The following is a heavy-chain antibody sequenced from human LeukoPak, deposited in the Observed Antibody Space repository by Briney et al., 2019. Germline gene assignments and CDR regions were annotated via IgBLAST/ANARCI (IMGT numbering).Heavy chain of an antibody. CDR2: IYPGDSDT. CDR1: GYSFTSYW. Sequence: GESLKISCKGSGYSFTSYWITWVRQMPGKGLEWMGIIYPGDSDTRYSPSFQGQVTISADKSISTAYLQWSSLKASDTAMYYCARLNAYSNSSFDFDSWGQGTLVTVSS. V-gene: IGHV5-51*01. CDR3: ARLNAYSNSSFDFDS. D-gene: IGHD6-6*01. J-gene: IGHJ4*02.